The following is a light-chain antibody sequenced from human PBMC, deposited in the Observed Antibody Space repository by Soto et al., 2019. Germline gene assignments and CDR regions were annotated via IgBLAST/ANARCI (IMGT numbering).Light chain of an antibody. CDR2: GAS. J-gene: IGKJ1*01. Sequence: EIVMTQSPDTLSVSPGEGATLSWRASQSVSIDLAWYQQTPGQAPRLLIYGASTRATGVPPTFSGSASGTEFTLTISSLQSEDFTVYYCQQYNKWPLTFGQGTKVDIK. V-gene: IGKV3-15*01. CDR3: QQYNKWPLT. CDR1: QSVSID.